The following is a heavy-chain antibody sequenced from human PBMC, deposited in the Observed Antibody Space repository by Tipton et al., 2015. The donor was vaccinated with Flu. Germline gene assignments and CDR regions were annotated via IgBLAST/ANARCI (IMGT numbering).Heavy chain of an antibody. J-gene: IGHJ4*02. CDR1: GGSLNNYY. CDR2: INHSGST. CDR3: ARVSPRRVTSIVVVMLPEGYFDF. Sequence: TLSLTCTVSGGSLNNYYWSWIRQPPGKGLEWIGEINHSGSTHYSSSFKSRVTMSVDSSKNQFSLHLSSVTAADTAVYYCARVSPRRVTSIVVVMLPEGYFDFWGQGISVIVSP. V-gene: IGHV4-34*01. D-gene: IGHD3-22*01.